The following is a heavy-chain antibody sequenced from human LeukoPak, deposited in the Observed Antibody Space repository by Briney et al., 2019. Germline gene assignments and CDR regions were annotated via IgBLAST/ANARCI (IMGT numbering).Heavy chain of an antibody. CDR2: IRFDESDK. CDR3: AKVTYYDSSGYYPYFDY. CDR1: GFTFGNYD. V-gene: IGHV3-30*02. J-gene: IGHJ4*02. D-gene: IGHD3-22*01. Sequence: GGSLRLSCEASGFTFGNYDMHWIRQAPGKGLEWVAFIRFDESDKTYADSVKGRFGISRDNSKNTLYLQMNSLRAEDTAVYYCAKVTYYDSSGYYPYFDYWGQGTLVTVSS.